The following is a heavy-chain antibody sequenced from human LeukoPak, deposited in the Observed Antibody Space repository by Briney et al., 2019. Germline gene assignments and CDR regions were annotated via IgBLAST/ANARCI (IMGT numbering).Heavy chain of an antibody. V-gene: IGHV3-21*01. CDR2: ISSSGSYI. J-gene: IGHJ3*02. D-gene: IGHD3-10*01. CDR1: GFTFSSYS. CDR3: AGRRGTLFTLREAFDI. Sequence: GGSLRLSCAASGFTFSSYSMHWVRQAPGKGLEWVAYISSSGSYIYYAHSVKGRFTISRDNAKNALYLQMNSLRAEDTAVYYCAGRRGTLFTLREAFDIWGQGTMVTVSS.